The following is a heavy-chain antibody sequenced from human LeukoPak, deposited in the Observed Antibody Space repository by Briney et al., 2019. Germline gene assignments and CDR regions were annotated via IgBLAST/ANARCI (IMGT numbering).Heavy chain of an antibody. D-gene: IGHD2-15*01. CDR2: IYYSGST. CDR3: ARYSHCSGSSCPPYYYYYMDV. Sequence: SETLSLTCTVSGGSISSYYWSRIRQPPGKGLEWIGYIYYSGSTNYDPSLKSRVTISVDTSKNQFSLKLSSVTAAGTAVYYCARYSHCSGSSCPPYYYYYMDVWGKGTTVTVSS. CDR1: GGSISSYY. J-gene: IGHJ6*03. V-gene: IGHV4-59*01.